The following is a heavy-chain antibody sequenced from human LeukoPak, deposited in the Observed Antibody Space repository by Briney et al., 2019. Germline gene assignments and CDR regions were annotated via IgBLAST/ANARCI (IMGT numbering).Heavy chain of an antibody. CDR1: GGSFSGYY. CDR3: ARGKDIVVVPAARRGYYYYMDV. CDR2: INHSGST. J-gene: IGHJ6*03. D-gene: IGHD2-2*01. Sequence: PSETLSLTCAVYGGSFSGYYWSWIRQPPGKGLEWIGEINHSGSTNYNPSLKSRVTISVDTSKNQFPLKLSSVTAADTAVYYCARGKDIVVVPAARRGYYYYMDVWGKGTTVTVSS. V-gene: IGHV4-34*01.